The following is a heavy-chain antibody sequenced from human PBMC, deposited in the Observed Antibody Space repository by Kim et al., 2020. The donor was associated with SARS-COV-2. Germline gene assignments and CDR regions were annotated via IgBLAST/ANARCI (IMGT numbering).Heavy chain of an antibody. CDR2: INHSGST. J-gene: IGHJ2*01. D-gene: IGHD6-13*01. Sequence: SETLSLTCAVYGGSFSGYYWSWIRQPPGKGLEWIGEINHSGSTNYNPSLKSRVTISVDTSKNQFSLKLSSVTAADTAVYYCASLSDLAARLYWYFDLWGRGTLVTVSS. V-gene: IGHV4-34*01. CDR3: ASLSDLAARLYWYFDL. CDR1: GGSFSGYY.